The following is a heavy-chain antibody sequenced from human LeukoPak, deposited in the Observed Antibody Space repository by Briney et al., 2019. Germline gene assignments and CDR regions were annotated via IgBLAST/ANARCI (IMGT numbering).Heavy chain of an antibody. CDR3: VKDPFYGGNPLYYFDY. V-gene: IGHV3-64D*06. Sequence: GGSLRLSCSASGFTFSSYAMHWVRRAPGKGLECVSAITGDGGRTYYADSVKGRFTISRDNSKNTLYHQMNSLRAEDTAVYYCVKDPFYGGNPLYYFDYWGQGTLVTVSS. J-gene: IGHJ4*02. CDR2: ITGDGGRT. CDR1: GFTFSSYA. D-gene: IGHD4-23*01.